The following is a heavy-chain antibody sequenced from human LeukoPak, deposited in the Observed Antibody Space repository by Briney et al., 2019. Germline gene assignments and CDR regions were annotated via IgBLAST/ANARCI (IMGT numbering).Heavy chain of an antibody. CDR3: AKPHYYDSSGYYYEDY. Sequence: GGSLRLSCAASGFTFSSYGMHWVRQAPGKGLEWVAVISYDGSNKYYADSVKSRFTISRDNSKNTLYLQMNSLRAEDTAVYYCAKPHYYDSSGYYYEDYWGQGTLVTVSS. D-gene: IGHD3-22*01. CDR2: ISYDGSNK. J-gene: IGHJ4*02. V-gene: IGHV3-30*18. CDR1: GFTFSSYG.